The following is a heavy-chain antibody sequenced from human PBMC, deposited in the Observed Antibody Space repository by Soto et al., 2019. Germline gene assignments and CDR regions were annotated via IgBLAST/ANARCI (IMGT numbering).Heavy chain of an antibody. J-gene: IGHJ2*01. V-gene: IGHV3-33*01. CDR1: GFAFGTYV. Sequence: GGSLRLSCEASGFAFGTYVMHWVRQAPGKGLEWVALIWDDGTRKEYLESVRGRFTITRDNSKNTMYLQMNNLRAEDTALYYCVRDRDPMNREVIMTVGHLRLWGRGTLVTVSS. CDR3: VRDRDPMNREVIMTVGHLRL. D-gene: IGHD3-16*01. CDR2: IWDDGTRK.